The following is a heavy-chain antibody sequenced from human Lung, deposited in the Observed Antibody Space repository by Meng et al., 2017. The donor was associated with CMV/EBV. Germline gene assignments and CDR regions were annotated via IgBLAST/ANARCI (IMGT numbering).Heavy chain of an antibody. V-gene: IGHV3-7*01. CDR1: GFTFSSYW. D-gene: IGHD2-15*01. Sequence: GESLKISCAASGFTFSSYWMNWVRQAPGKGLEWVANIKQDGSEKFYVDSVRGRFTVSRDNAKNSLYLHMNNLRAEDTALYFCARASLLPSRNTPSTPLSAWGQGTLVTVSS. CDR2: IKQDGSEK. CDR3: ARASLLPSRNTPSTPLSA. J-gene: IGHJ4*02.